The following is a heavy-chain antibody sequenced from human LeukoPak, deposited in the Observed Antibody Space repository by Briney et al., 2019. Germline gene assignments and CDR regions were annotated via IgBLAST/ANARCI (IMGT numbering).Heavy chain of an antibody. V-gene: IGHV3-30*03. J-gene: IGHJ4*02. Sequence: GGSLRLSCAASGFTFSSYGIHWVRQAPGKGLEWVAVISYDGSNKYYADSVKGRFTISRDNSKNTLYLQMNSLRAEDTAVYYCAILSLYALSSDYFDYWGQGTLDTVSS. CDR2: ISYDGSNK. D-gene: IGHD2-2*01. CDR1: GFTFSSYG. CDR3: AILSLYALSSDYFDY.